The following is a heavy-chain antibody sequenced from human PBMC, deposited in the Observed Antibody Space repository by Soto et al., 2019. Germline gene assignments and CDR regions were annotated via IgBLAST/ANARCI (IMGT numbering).Heavy chain of an antibody. J-gene: IGHJ4*02. CDR1: GFPFRSYG. CDR3: ARDQTDSGGYSDS. D-gene: IGHD2-15*01. V-gene: IGHV3-33*01. Sequence: VGSLRLSCEGSGFPFRSYGIQWVRQAPGKGLEWLGLIWNDGSHAYYADSVKGRFTISRDNSKNTVFLQVSNLRAEDTAVYFCARDQTDSGGYSDSWGQGTLVTVSS. CDR2: IWNDGSHA.